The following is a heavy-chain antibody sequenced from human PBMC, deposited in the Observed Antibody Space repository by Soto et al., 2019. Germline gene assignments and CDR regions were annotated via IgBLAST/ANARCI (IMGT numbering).Heavy chain of an antibody. V-gene: IGHV3-30*04. CDR1: GFTFRTYA. D-gene: IGHD6-19*01. CDR2: ISYDGSNK. CDR3: AKGVVVAGTGPWFDP. J-gene: IGHJ5*02. Sequence: PGGSLRLSCAASGFTFRTYAMHWVRQAPGKGLEWVAVISYDGSNKYYADSVKGRFTISRDNSKNTLYLQMNSLRAEDTAVYYCAKGVVVAGTGPWFDPWGQGTLVTVSS.